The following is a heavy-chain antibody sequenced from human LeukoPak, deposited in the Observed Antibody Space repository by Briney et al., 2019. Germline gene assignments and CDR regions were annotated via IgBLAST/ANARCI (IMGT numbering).Heavy chain of an antibody. CDR1: GGSISSYY. D-gene: IGHD4-11*01. CDR3: ARRTTVTIPFGY. J-gene: IGHJ4*02. V-gene: IGHV4-59*12. CDR2: IYYSGST. Sequence: SETLSLTCTVSGGSISSYYWSWIRQPPGKGLEWIGSIYYSGSTNYIPSLKSRVTISVDTSKNQFSLKLRFVTAADTAVYYCARRTTVTIPFGYWGQGTLVTVSS.